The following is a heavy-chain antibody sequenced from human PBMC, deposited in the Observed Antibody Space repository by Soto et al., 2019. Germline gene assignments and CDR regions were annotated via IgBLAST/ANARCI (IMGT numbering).Heavy chain of an antibody. Sequence: GGSLRLSCAASGFTFDDYGMSWVRQAPGKGLEWVSGINWNGGSTGYADSVKGRFTISRDNAKNSLYLQMNSLRAEDTALYHCARDRGNLAYDYWGQGTLVTVSS. J-gene: IGHJ4*02. CDR3: ARDRGNLAYDY. CDR1: GFTFDDYG. CDR2: INWNGGST. D-gene: IGHD3-10*01. V-gene: IGHV3-20*01.